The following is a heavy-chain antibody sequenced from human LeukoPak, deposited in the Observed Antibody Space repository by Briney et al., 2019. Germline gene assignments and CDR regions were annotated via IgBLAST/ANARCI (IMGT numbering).Heavy chain of an antibody. Sequence: GGSLRLSCAASRFTFSNYWMSWVRQAPGKGLEWVAKIKQDGSQRYYVDSVTGRFTISRDNAKNSLYLQMNSLRAEDTAVYYCANIYCSGGTCTYFDDWGQGTLATVSS. CDR3: ANIYCSGGTCTYFDD. J-gene: IGHJ4*02. D-gene: IGHD2-15*01. CDR1: RFTFSNYW. V-gene: IGHV3-7*01. CDR2: IKQDGSQR.